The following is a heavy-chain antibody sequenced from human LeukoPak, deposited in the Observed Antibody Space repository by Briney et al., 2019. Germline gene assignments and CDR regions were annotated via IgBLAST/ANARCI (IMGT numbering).Heavy chain of an antibody. J-gene: IGHJ4*02. D-gene: IGHD5-18*01. CDR3: ARQTAMGRSGDY. CDR1: GYSFTSYW. Sequence: GASLQISCQASGYSFTSYWIGWVRRMPGKGLEWMGIIDPSDSETRYTPSFQGQVTISVDKSLTTADLQWNSLKASDTAMYYCARQTAMGRSGDYWGQGTLVTVSS. CDR2: IDPSDSET. V-gene: IGHV5-51*01.